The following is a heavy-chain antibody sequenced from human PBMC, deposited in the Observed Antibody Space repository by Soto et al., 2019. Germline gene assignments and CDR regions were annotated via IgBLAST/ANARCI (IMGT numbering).Heavy chain of an antibody. V-gene: IGHV4-61*01. Sequence: QVQLQESGPGRGSPWETRSPTCTVPVGSFNMVTYNGTWIRQPPGKGLEWIGFILYSGSTNYNPSLKSRVTMSVDTSKNQFSLKLTSVNAADTAVYYCTRGGDAYKNGHWGQGTLVTVSS. D-gene: IGHD2-21*01. J-gene: IGHJ4*02. CDR1: VGSFNMVTYN. CDR3: TRGGDAYKNGH. CDR2: ILYSGST.